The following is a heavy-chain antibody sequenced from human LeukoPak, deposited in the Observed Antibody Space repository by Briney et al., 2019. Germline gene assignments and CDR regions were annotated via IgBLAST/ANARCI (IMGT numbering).Heavy chain of an antibody. CDR2: INPNSGGT. CDR3: ARDLMVRGPRTLGY. J-gene: IGHJ4*02. D-gene: IGHD3-10*01. Sequence: ASVKVSCKASGYTFTGYYMHWVRQAPGQGLEWMGWINPNSGGTNYAQKFQGRVAMTRDTSISTAYMELSRLRSDDTAVYYCARDLMVRGPRTLGYWGQGTLVTVSS. V-gene: IGHV1-2*02. CDR1: GYTFTGYY.